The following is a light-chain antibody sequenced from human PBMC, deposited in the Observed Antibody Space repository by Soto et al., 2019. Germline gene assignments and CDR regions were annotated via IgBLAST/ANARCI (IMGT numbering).Light chain of an antibody. V-gene: IGKV1-39*01. CDR2: AAS. Sequence: DIQMTQSPSSLSASVGDRVTITCRASQSISSNLNWYQQKSGKAPKLLIYAASNLQSGVPSTFSGSGSGTDFTLTISSLQPEDFATYYCQQSHSIPWTVGQGTKVDIK. CDR3: QQSHSIPWT. J-gene: IGKJ1*01. CDR1: QSISSN.